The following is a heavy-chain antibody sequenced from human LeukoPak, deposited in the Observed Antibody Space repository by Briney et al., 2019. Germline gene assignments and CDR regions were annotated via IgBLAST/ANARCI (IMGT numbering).Heavy chain of an antibody. CDR3: ARSPRGLVGLFDC. CDR1: GFTVSSNY. D-gene: IGHD3-10*01. CDR2: IYSGGST. V-gene: IGHV3-53*01. J-gene: IGHJ4*02. Sequence: GGSLRLSCAASGFTVSSNYMSWVRQAPGKGLEWVSVIYSGGSTYYADSVKGRFTISRDNSKNTLYLQMDSPRAEDTAVYYCARSPRGLVGLFDCWGQGTLVTVSS.